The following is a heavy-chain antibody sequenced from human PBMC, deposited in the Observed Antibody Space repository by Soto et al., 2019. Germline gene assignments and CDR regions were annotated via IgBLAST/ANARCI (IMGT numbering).Heavy chain of an antibody. CDR2: IIPLFGTT. CDR3: ARDLGSGYDPGDY. J-gene: IGHJ4*02. Sequence: QVQLVQSGAEVKKPGSSVKVSCKASGDTFSGYSISWVRQAPGQGLEWMGGIIPLFGTTNYAQRFQGRVTITADKSTSTAYMELSSLKSEDTAIYYGARDLGSGYDPGDYWGQGTRVTVSS. CDR1: GDTFSGYS. D-gene: IGHD5-12*01. V-gene: IGHV1-69*14.